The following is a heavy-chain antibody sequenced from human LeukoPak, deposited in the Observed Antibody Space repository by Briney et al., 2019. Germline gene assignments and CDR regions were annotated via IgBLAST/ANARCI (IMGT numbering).Heavy chain of an antibody. CDR1: GGSFSGYY. J-gene: IGHJ4*02. V-gene: IGHV4-34*01. CDR2: INHSGST. D-gene: IGHD3-3*01. CDR3: ARDYHLDY. Sequence: SETLSLTCAVYGGSFSGYYWSWIRQPPGKGLEWIGEINHSGSTSYNPSLKSRVTISVDTSKNQFSLKLSSVTAADTAVYYCARDYHLDYWGQGTLVTVSS.